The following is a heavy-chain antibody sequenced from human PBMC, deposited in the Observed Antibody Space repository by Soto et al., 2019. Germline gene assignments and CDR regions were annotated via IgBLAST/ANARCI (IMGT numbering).Heavy chain of an antibody. V-gene: IGHV4-34*01. Sequence: SETLSLTCAVYGGSFSGYYWSWIRQPPGKGLEWIGEINHSGSTNYNPSLKSRVTISVDTSKNQFSLKLSAVTAADTAVYYCVRVVAARPGAFDIWGQGTMVTVSS. CDR3: VRVVAARPGAFDI. CDR2: INHSGST. CDR1: GGSFSGYY. J-gene: IGHJ3*02. D-gene: IGHD6-6*01.